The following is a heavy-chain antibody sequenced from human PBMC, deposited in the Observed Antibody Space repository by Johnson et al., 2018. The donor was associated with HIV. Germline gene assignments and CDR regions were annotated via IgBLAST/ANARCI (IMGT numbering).Heavy chain of an antibody. CDR3: AKGGANDAFDI. J-gene: IGHJ3*02. Sequence: QVQLVESGGGVVQPGRSLRLSCAASGFTFSSYAMHWVRQAPGKGLEWVSGISGGGGTYYADSVKGRFTISRDNSKNTLYLQMNSRRAEDTAVYYCAKGGANDAFDIWGQGTMVTVSS. CDR1: GFTFSSYA. CDR2: ISGGGGT. D-gene: IGHD3-16*01. V-gene: IGHV3-NL1*01.